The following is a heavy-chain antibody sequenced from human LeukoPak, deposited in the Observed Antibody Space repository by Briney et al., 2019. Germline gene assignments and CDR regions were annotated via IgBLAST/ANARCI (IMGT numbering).Heavy chain of an antibody. V-gene: IGHV3-33*06. CDR2: IWYDGSNK. CDR3: AKSSGYYPEY. CDR1: GFTFSSYG. Sequence: GRSLRPSCAASGFTFSSYGMHWVRQAPGKGLEWVALIWYDGSNKYYADSVKGRFTISRDNSKNTLYLQMNSLRAEDTAVYYCAKSSGYYPEYWGQGTLVTVSS. J-gene: IGHJ4*02. D-gene: IGHD3-22*01.